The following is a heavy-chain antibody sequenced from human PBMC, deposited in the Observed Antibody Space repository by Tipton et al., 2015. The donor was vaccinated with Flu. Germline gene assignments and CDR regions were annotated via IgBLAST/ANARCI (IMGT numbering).Heavy chain of an antibody. CDR3: ARHEAMDFRLYYFDY. CDR1: GGSISSSSYY. CDR2: IYYSGST. J-gene: IGHJ4*02. D-gene: IGHD5-18*01. V-gene: IGHV4-39*01. Sequence: TLSLTCTVSGGSISSSSYYWGWIRQPPGKGLEWIGSIYYSGSTYYNPSLKSRVTISVDTSKNQFSLKLSSVTAADTAVYYCARHEAMDFRLYYFDYWGQGTLVTVSS.